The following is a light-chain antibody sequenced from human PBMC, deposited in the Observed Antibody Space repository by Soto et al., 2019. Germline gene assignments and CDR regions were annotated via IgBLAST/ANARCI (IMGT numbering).Light chain of an antibody. V-gene: IGLV2-14*01. CDR3: SSYTTSSTYV. CDR2: VVT. Sequence: QAASVSGSPGQSITISCTGTSSDVGGYNYVSWYQQHPGKAPKLMIYVVTNRPSGVSNRFSGSKSGNTASLTISGLQAGDEADYYCSSYTTSSTYVFGTGTKLTVL. CDR1: SSDVGGYNY. J-gene: IGLJ1*01.